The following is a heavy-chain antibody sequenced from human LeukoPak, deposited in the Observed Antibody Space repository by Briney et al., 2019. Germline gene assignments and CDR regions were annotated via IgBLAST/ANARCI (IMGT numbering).Heavy chain of an antibody. CDR3: ARVGLRQTAWFDP. Sequence: PSETLSLTCTVSGGSISDYYWSWIRQPAGEGLEWIARLYPSGSTNYNPSLKSRLTMSLDTSKNQFSLKLSSVTAADTAVYYCARVGLRQTAWFDPWGQGTPVTVSS. J-gene: IGHJ5*02. D-gene: IGHD5-12*01. CDR2: LYPSGST. V-gene: IGHV4-4*07. CDR1: GGSISDYY.